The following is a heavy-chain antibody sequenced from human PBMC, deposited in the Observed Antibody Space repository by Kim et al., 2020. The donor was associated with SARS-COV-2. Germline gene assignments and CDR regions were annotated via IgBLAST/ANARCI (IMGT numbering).Heavy chain of an antibody. CDR2: IYSGGST. V-gene: IGHV3-66*01. CDR1: GFTVSSNY. J-gene: IGHJ6*02. Sequence: GGSLRLSCAASGFTVSSNYMSWVRQAPGKGLEWVSVIYSGGSTYYADSVKGRFTISRDNSKNTLYLQMNSLRAEDTAVYYCARDRLDGYNYYYYYGMDVWGQGTTVTVSS. CDR3: ARDRLDGYNYYYYYGMDV. D-gene: IGHD5-12*01.